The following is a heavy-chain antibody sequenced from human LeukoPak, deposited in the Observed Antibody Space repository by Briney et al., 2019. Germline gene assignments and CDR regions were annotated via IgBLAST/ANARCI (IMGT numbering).Heavy chain of an antibody. Sequence: GASVKVSCKASGYIFTGYYMHWVRQAPGQGLEWMGWINPNSGGTNYAQKFQGRVTMSRDTSIRTAYMELSRLRSDDTAVYYCARESLRFLEWGMDVWGQGTTVTVSS. D-gene: IGHD3-3*01. CDR3: ARESLRFLEWGMDV. CDR1: GYIFTGYY. J-gene: IGHJ6*02. CDR2: INPNSGGT. V-gene: IGHV1-2*02.